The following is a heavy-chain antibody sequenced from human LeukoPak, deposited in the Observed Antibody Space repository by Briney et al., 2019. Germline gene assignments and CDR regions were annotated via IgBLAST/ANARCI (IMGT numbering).Heavy chain of an antibody. V-gene: IGHV3-21*01. CDR1: GFTFSSYS. D-gene: IGHD7-27*01. CDR2: ISSSSTYI. J-gene: IGHJ6*03. CDR3: AKGTANWGSYYMDV. Sequence: GGSLRLSCAASGFTFSSYSMNWVRQAPGKGLEWVSFISSSSTYIYYAASVKGRFTISRDNAKKSLYLQMNSLRAEDTAVYYCAKGTANWGSYYMDVWGKGTTVTVSS.